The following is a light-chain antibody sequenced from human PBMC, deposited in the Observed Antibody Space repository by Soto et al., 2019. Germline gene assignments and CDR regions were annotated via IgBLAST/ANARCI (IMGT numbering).Light chain of an antibody. CDR3: QQCGTSTWT. Sequence: EIVLTQSPGTLSLSPGERATLSCRTSQSVNSNYLAWHQQKPGQAPRLLIYGASSRATGIPDRFSGSGSGTDFTLTISRLEPEDFAVYYCQQCGTSTWTFGQATRVSIK. J-gene: IGKJ1*01. V-gene: IGKV3-20*01. CDR1: QSVNSNY. CDR2: GAS.